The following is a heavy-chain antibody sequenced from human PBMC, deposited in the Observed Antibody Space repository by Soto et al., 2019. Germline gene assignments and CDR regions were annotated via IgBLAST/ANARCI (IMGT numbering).Heavy chain of an antibody. CDR2: IFYTGST. J-gene: IGHJ4*02. CDR3: TSSWGDYRYFDY. Sequence: SETLSLTCTVSDGSISSYYWGWIRQPPGKGLEWIGYIFYTGSTNYNPSLKSRVTISVDTSKNQFSLYLQMNGLKTEDTAVYYCTSSWGDYRYFDYWGQGTLVTVSS. V-gene: IGHV4-59*12. CDR1: DGSISSYY. D-gene: IGHD4-17*01.